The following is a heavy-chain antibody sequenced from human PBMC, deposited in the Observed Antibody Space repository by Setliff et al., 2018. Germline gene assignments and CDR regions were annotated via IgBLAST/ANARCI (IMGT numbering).Heavy chain of an antibody. Sequence: ASVKVSCKASGGTFSSYAISWVRQAPGQGLEWMGGIMPIFGTANYAQKFQGRVTITADESTSTAYMALSSLRSEDTAVYYCARGTAWPRPYYFDYWGQGTLVTVSS. CDR3: ARGTAWPRPYYFDY. CDR1: GGTFSSYA. CDR2: IMPIFGTA. J-gene: IGHJ4*02. V-gene: IGHV1-69*13. D-gene: IGHD1-1*01.